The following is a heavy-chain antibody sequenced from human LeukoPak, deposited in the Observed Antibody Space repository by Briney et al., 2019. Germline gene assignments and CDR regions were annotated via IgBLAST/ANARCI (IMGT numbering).Heavy chain of an antibody. CDR3: ARDKTTGVDY. CDR1: GFTLSSYG. CDR2: IWYDGSNK. V-gene: IGHV3-33*01. J-gene: IGHJ4*02. D-gene: IGHD7-27*01. Sequence: GGSLRLSCGAAGFTLSSYGMHRGRQAPGKGVEGVAVIWYDGSNKYYADSVKGRFTISRDNSKNTLYLQMNSLRAEDTAVYYCARDKTTGVDYWGQGTLVTVSS.